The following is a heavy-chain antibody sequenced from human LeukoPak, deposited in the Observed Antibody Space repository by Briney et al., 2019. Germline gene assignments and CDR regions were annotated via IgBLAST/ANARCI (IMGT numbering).Heavy chain of an antibody. Sequence: PSETLSLTCAVYGGSFSGYYWSWIRQPPGKGLEWIGEINHSGSTNYNPSLKSRVTISVDTSKNQFSLKLSSVTAADTAVYYCARCGGIAARRFDYWGQGTLVTGSS. CDR1: GGSFSGYY. J-gene: IGHJ4*02. D-gene: IGHD6-6*01. CDR2: INHSGST. CDR3: ARCGGIAARRFDY. V-gene: IGHV4-34*01.